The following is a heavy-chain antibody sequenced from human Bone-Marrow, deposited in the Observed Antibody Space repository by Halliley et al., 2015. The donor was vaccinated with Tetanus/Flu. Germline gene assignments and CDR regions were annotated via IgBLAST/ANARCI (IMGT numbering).Heavy chain of an antibody. CDR3: ASNYYDSSGYYFVWWY. V-gene: IGHV4-59*08. Sequence: LRLSCTVSGASINHFYWSWIRQSPGKGLEWIGYIHYSGITNYNPSLKSRATISVDTSKSQFSLKLSSVTAADTAVYYCASNYYDSSGYYFVWWYWGQGTLVTVSS. D-gene: IGHD3-22*01. J-gene: IGHJ4*02. CDR2: IHYSGIT. CDR1: GASINHFY.